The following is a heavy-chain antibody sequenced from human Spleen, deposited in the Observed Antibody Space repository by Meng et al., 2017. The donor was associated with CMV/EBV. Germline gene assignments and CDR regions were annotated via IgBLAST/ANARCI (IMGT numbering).Heavy chain of an antibody. CDR3: ARQKTYYDFWSGYFGVDSGLDY. J-gene: IGHJ4*02. CDR1: GFTFSSYA. Sequence: LSLTCAASGFTFSSYAMHWVRQAPGKGLEWVAVISYDGSNKYYADSVKGRFTISRDNSKNTLYLQMNSLRAEDTAVYYCARQKTYYDFWSGYFGVDSGLDYWGQGTLVTVSS. CDR2: ISYDGSNK. D-gene: IGHD3-3*01. V-gene: IGHV3-30-3*01.